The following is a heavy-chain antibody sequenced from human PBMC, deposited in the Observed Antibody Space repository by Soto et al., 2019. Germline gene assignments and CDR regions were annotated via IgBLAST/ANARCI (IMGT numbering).Heavy chain of an antibody. CDR2: IYWDDDK. Sequence: SGPTLVNPTQTLTLTCTFSGFSLSTSGVGVAWIRQPPGKALEWLAVIYWDDDKRYSPYLKNRLTITKDTSENQVVLTMTNVDPVDTGTYYCARRSADYSFYDFFDYWGQGTLVTVSS. CDR1: GFSLSTSGVG. CDR3: ARRSADYSFYDFFDY. D-gene: IGHD5-12*01. J-gene: IGHJ4*02. V-gene: IGHV2-5*02.